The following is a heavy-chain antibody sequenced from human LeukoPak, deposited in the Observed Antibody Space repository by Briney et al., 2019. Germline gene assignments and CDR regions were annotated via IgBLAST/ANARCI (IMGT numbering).Heavy chain of an antibody. D-gene: IGHD1-1*01. CDR1: GFIFNNYW. V-gene: IGHV3-7*03. CDR3: SRQLEE. Sequence: PGGSLRLSCAASGFIFNNYWMDWVRQPPGKGLEWVGNIKYDGTKKYYVDSVKGQFTISRDSDKKLLYLQMNNLRAEDAAVYICSRQLEEWGQGTLVTVSS. CDR2: IKYDGTKK. J-gene: IGHJ4*02.